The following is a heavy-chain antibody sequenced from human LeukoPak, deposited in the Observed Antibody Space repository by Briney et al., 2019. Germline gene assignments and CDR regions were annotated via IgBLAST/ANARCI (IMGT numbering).Heavy chain of an antibody. V-gene: IGHV4-59*12. Sequence: SETLSLTCTVSGDSITSYYWSWIRQPPGKGLEWIGNIYYSGSTNYNPSLKSRVTISVDTSKNQFSLKLSPVTAADTAVYYCAREATVVVAPMVLWGQGSLVTVSS. J-gene: IGHJ4*02. CDR2: IYYSGST. CDR3: AREATVVVAPMVL. CDR1: GDSITSYY. D-gene: IGHD2-15*01.